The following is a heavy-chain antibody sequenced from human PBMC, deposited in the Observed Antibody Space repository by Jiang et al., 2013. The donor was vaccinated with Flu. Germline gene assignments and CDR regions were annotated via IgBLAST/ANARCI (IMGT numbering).Heavy chain of an antibody. D-gene: IGHD3-10*01. J-gene: IGHJ4*02. CDR1: GGPISSSNYY. CDR2: IYYSGST. Sequence: LLKPSETLSLTCTVSGGPISSSNYYWGWIRQPPGKGLEWIGGIYYSGSTYYNPSLKSRVIISLDTSKTQFSLKLSSVTAADTAVYYCARPDWRRMVRGVIREYYFDYWGQGILVT. V-gene: IGHV4-39*07. CDR3: ARPDWRRMVRGVIREYYFDY.